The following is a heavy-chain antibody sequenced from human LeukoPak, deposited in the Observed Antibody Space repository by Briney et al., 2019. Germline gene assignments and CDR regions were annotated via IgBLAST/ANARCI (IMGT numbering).Heavy chain of an antibody. V-gene: IGHV3-21*01. J-gene: IGHJ6*02. CDR1: GFTFSSYS. Sequence: PGGSLRLSCAASGFTFSSYSMNWVRHAPGKGLEGVSSISSSSSYRYYADSVNGRFTISRDNAKNSLYLQMISLSAEDTAVYYCARAMEDFWSGYYSYYYYGMDVWGQGTTVKVSS. CDR3: ARAMEDFWSGYYSYYYYGMDV. CDR2: ISSSSSYR. D-gene: IGHD3-3*01.